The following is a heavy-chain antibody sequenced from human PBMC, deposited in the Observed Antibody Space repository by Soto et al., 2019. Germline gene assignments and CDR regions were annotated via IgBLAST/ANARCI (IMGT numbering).Heavy chain of an antibody. D-gene: IGHD2-15*01. CDR1: GYSFAGYW. J-gene: IGHJ4*02. V-gene: IGHV5-10-1*01. CDR3: ARQIYDSDPGPNFQYSLDS. CDR2: IDPSDSQT. Sequence: PGESLKISCKGSGYSFAGYWITWVRQKPGKGLEWMGRIDPSDSQTYYSPSLRGHVTISVTKSITTVFLQWSSLRASDTAMYYCARQIYDSDPGPNFQYSLDSGGQGTPVTVSS.